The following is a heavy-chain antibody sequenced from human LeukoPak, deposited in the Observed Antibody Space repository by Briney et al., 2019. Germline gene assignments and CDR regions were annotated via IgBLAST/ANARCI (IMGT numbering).Heavy chain of an antibody. V-gene: IGHV3-23*01. D-gene: IGHD6-13*01. CDR1: GFTLRGNA. CDR3: AKDLSAGHFDY. CDR2: VSSSGART. J-gene: IGHJ4*02. Sequence: GGSLRLSCAAWGFTLRGNAMSWVRQAPGKGLEWVSTVSSSGARTYYADSVKGRFTISRDSSKNTLYLQMNSLRAEDTAVYYCAKDLSAGHFDYWGQGSLVTVSS.